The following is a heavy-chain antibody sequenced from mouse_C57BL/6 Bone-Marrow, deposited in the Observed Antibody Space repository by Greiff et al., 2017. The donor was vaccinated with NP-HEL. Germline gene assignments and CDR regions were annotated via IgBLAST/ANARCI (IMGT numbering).Heavy chain of an antibody. Sequence: EVQLQESGGDLVKPGGSLKLSCAASGFTFSSYGMSWVRQTPDKRLEWVATISSGDSYNYYPDSVKGRFTIARDNAKNTLYLQLGSLKSEDTAMYYCARQTFAHFDYWGQGTTLTVSS. J-gene: IGHJ2*01. CDR3: ARQTFAHFDY. V-gene: IGHV5-6*01. CDR1: GFTFSSYG. CDR2: ISSGDSYN.